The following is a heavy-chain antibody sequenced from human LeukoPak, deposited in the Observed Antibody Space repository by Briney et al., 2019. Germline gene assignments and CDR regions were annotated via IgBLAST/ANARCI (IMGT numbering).Heavy chain of an antibody. CDR1: GYTFTSYTSYD. J-gene: IGHJ3*01. Sequence: ASVKVSCKASGYTFTSYTSYDINWVRQASGQGLEWMRWMNPTGGKTGYAQMFQGRVTMTWDTSLNTVYMELSGLTSEDTAVYYCARGFYDSSGYSHDAFDVWGQGSMVTVSS. D-gene: IGHD3-22*01. CDR2: MNPTGGKT. V-gene: IGHV1-8*01. CDR3: ARGFYDSSGYSHDAFDV.